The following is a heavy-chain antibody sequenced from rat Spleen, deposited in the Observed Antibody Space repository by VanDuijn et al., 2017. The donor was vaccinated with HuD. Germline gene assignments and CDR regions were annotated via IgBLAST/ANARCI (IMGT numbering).Heavy chain of an antibody. CDR2: ISYGDSSGHSAT. V-gene: IGHV5-31*01. Sequence: EVQLVESGGGLVQPGRSLKLSCVASGFTFNNYWMTWIRQAPGKGLEWVATISYGDSSGHSATYYRDSVKGRFTISRDNAKSTLSLQMDSLRSEDTATYYGTRGTALDYWGQGVMVTVSS. CDR3: TRGTALDY. CDR1: GFTFNNYW. J-gene: IGHJ2*01.